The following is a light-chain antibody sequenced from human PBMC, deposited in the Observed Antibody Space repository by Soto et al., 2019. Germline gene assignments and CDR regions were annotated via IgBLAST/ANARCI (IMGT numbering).Light chain of an antibody. Sequence: EIVLTQSPGTLSLSPGERATLSCRASQSVSSYLAWYQQNPGQAPRLLIYDASNRATGIPARFSGSGSGADFTLSISRLEPEDFAVYYCQQYGSSPPRTFGQGTKVDIK. CDR2: DAS. CDR3: QQYGSSPPRT. V-gene: IGKV3-20*01. CDR1: QSVSSY. J-gene: IGKJ1*01.